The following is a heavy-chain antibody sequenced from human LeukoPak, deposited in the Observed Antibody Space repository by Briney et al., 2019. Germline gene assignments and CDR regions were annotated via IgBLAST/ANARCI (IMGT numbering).Heavy chain of an antibody. J-gene: IGHJ4*02. D-gene: IGHD2-8*01. CDR2: IRYDGSNK. Sequence: GALRLSCAASGFTFSSYGMHWVRQAPGKGLEWVAFIRYDGSNKYYADSVKGRFTISRDNSKNTLYLQMNSLRAEDTAVYYCARGPTNGQAFDYWGQGTLVSVSS. CDR3: ARGPTNGQAFDY. CDR1: GFTFSSYG. V-gene: IGHV3-30*02.